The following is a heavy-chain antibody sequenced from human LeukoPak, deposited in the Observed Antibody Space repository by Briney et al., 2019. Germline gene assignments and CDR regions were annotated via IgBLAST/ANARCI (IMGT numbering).Heavy chain of an antibody. J-gene: IGHJ3*02. CDR2: IDPSDSYT. CDR1: GYSFTSYW. Sequence: GESLKISCKGSGYSFTSYWISWVRQLPGKGLEWMGRIDPSDSYTNYSPSFQGHVTISADKSISTAYLQWSSLKASDTAMYYCARQEASDDAFDIWGQGTMVTVSS. CDR3: ARQEASDDAFDI. V-gene: IGHV5-10-1*01.